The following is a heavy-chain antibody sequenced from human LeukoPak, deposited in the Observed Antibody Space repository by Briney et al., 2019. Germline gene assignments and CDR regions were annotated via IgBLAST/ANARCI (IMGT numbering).Heavy chain of an antibody. CDR1: GFTFSIYG. CDR2: IPYDGSNK. Sequence: PGGSLRLSCAASGFTFSIYGMHWVRQAPGKGLEWVAFIPYDGSNKYYADSLQGRLTISRDNSMNTLYLQMSSLRAEDTARYYCAKDICGGNCYPHGGYWGQGTLVTVSS. V-gene: IGHV3-30*02. D-gene: IGHD2-21*01. J-gene: IGHJ4*02. CDR3: AKDICGGNCYPHGGY.